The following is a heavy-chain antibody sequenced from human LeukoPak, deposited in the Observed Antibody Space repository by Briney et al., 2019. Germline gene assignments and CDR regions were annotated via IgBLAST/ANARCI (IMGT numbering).Heavy chain of an antibody. D-gene: IGHD4-17*01. CDR2: ISGSASST. CDR3: AKDIHGDYGDDY. CDR1: GFTFSSYA. Sequence: AGGSLRLSCAASGFTFSSYAMSWVRQAPGKGLEWVSGISGSASSTYDADSVKGRFTISRDISKNTLYLQMNSLRAEDTAVYYCAKDIHGDYGDDYWGQATLVTVSS. V-gene: IGHV3-23*01. J-gene: IGHJ4*02.